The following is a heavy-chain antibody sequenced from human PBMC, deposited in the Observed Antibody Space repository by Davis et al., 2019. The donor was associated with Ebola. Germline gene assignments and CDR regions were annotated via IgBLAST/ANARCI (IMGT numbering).Heavy chain of an antibody. Sequence: PGGSLRLSCAASGFTFSTYWMHWVRQVPGKGLVWVSRINSDGSRTSHADSVKGRFTISRDNAKNTLYLQMNSLRAEDTAVYYCAKDPLRFGVVISWFDPWGQGTLVTVSS. CDR1: GFTFSTYW. J-gene: IGHJ5*02. CDR2: INSDGSRT. V-gene: IGHV3-74*01. D-gene: IGHD3-3*01. CDR3: AKDPLRFGVVISWFDP.